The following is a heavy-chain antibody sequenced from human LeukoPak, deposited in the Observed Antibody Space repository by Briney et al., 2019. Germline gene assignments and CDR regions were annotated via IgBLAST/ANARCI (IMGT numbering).Heavy chain of an antibody. D-gene: IGHD6-19*01. Sequence: GGSLRLSCAASGFTFSSYAMHWVRQAPGKGLEYVSAISSNGGSTYYANSVKGRFTISRDNSKNTLYLQMGSLRAEDTAVYYCARGSGQWLVLVYFDYWGQGTLVTVSS. J-gene: IGHJ4*02. V-gene: IGHV3-64*01. CDR1: GFTFSSYA. CDR3: ARGSGQWLVLVYFDY. CDR2: ISSNGGST.